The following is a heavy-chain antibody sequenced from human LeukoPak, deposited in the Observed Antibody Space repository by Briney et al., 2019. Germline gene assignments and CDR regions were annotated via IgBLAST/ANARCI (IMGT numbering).Heavy chain of an antibody. D-gene: IGHD4-17*01. CDR1: GFTFSSYS. Sequence: GGSLRLSCAASGFTFSSYSMNWVRQAPGKGMEWGSSISSSSSYIYYAYSVKGRFTISRDNAKNSLYLQMNSLRAEDTAVYYCARDYGDHDYGDYGKVTWGQGTLVTVSS. V-gene: IGHV3-21*01. J-gene: IGHJ4*02. CDR3: ARDYGDHDYGDYGKVT. CDR2: ISSSSSYI.